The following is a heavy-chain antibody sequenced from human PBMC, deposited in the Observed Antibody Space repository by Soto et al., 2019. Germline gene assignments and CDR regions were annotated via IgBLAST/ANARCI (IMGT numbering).Heavy chain of an antibody. J-gene: IGHJ6*02. CDR1: GFSLSNARMG. Sequence: QVTLKESGPVLVKPTETLTLTCTVSGFSLSNARMGVSWIRQPPGKALEWLAHIFSNDEKSYSTSLKSRLTISKATXXSXVXXTMTNMDPVDTATYYCARMKKYGSGSYYYYYGMDVWGQGTTVTVSS. CDR2: IFSNDEK. D-gene: IGHD3-10*01. V-gene: IGHV2-26*01. CDR3: ARMKKYGSGSYYYYYGMDV.